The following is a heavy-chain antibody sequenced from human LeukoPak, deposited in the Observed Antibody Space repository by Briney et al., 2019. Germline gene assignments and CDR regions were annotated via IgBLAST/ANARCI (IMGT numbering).Heavy chain of an antibody. V-gene: IGHV3-23*01. CDR1: GFTFSSYA. CDR2: ISGSGGST. Sequence: GGSLRLSCAACGFTFSSYATSWVRQAPGKGLEWVSAISGSGGSTYYADSVKGRFTISRDNSKNTLYLQMNSLRAEDTAVYYCAKDQSGMIEAAFDIWGQGTMVTVSS. D-gene: IGHD3-22*01. CDR3: AKDQSGMIEAAFDI. J-gene: IGHJ3*02.